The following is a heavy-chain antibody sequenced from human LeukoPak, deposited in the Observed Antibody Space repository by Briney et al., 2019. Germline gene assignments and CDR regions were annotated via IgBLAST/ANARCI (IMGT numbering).Heavy chain of an antibody. D-gene: IGHD3-22*01. CDR2: MNPNSGNT. CDR3: ARAIGDDSGYSSDAFDI. J-gene: IGHJ3*02. V-gene: IGHV1-8*01. Sequence: ASVKVSCKASGYTFTSYDINWVRQATGQGLEWMGWMNPNSGNTGYAQKFQGRVTMTRNTSISTAYMELSSLRSEDTAVYYCARAIGDDSGYSSDAFDIWGQGTMVTVSS. CDR1: GYTFTSYD.